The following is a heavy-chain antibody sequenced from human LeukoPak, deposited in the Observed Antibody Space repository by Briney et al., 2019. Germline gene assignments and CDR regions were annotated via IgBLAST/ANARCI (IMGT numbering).Heavy chain of an antibody. CDR2: INHSGST. CDR1: GGSFSPYS. D-gene: IGHD2-21*02. Sequence: SETLSLTCAVYGGSFSPYSWSWIRQPPGTGLEWIGEINHSGSTNYNPSLKSRVTISVDTSKNQFSLRLSSVTAADTAVYYCARGGFYCGGDCYVDYWGQGTLVTVSS. J-gene: IGHJ4*02. CDR3: ARGGFYCGGDCYVDY. V-gene: IGHV4-34*01.